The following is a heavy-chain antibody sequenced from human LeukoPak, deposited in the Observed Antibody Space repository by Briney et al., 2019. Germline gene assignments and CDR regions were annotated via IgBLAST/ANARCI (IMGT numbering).Heavy chain of an antibody. CDR2: INPSGGST. CDR3: ARGPRPDYYGSGHGFDY. D-gene: IGHD3-10*01. CDR1: GYTFTGYY. V-gene: IGHV1-46*01. J-gene: IGHJ4*02. Sequence: ASVKVSCKASGYTFTGYYMYWVRQAPGQGLEWMGWINPSGGSTSYAQKFQGRVTMTRDTSTSTVYMELSSLRSEDTAVYYCARGPRPDYYGSGHGFDYWGQGTLVTVSS.